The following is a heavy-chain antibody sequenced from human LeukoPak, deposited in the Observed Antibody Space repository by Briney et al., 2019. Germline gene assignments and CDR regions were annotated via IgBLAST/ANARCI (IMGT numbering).Heavy chain of an antibody. Sequence: PGGSLRLSCAASGFTFSSYWMSWVRQAPGKGLEWVANIKQDGSEKYYVDSVKGRFTISRDNAKNSLYLQMNSLRAEDTAVYYCAKDLRSSGWQIGARPGGRVYYFDYWGQGTLVTVSS. CDR1: GFTFSSYW. D-gene: IGHD6-19*01. CDR2: IKQDGSEK. CDR3: AKDLRSSGWQIGARPGGRVYYFDY. J-gene: IGHJ4*02. V-gene: IGHV3-7*03.